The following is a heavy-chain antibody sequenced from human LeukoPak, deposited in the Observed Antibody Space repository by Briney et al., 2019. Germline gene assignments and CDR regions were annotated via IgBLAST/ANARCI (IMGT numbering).Heavy chain of an antibody. CDR2: IGWNSGSI. V-gene: IGHV3-9*01. Sequence: GGSLRLSCAASGFTFDDYAMHWVRQAPGKGLEWVSGIGWNSGSIGYADSVKGRFTISRDNAMNSLYLQMNSLRAEDTALYYCAKDSTLNYYDSSGYPHYFDYWGQGTLVTVSS. CDR3: AKDSTLNYYDSSGYPHYFDY. J-gene: IGHJ4*02. CDR1: GFTFDDYA. D-gene: IGHD3-22*01.